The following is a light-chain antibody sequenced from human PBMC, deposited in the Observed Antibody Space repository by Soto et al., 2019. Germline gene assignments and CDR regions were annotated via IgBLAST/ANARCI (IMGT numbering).Light chain of an antibody. V-gene: IGKV1-27*01. J-gene: IGKJ4*01. CDR1: QDINLY. Sequence: DIPMTQSPSSLSASVGDRVTITCRAGQDINLYLAWYQQKPGKVPKLLISAASTLQSGVPSRFSGSGSGTDFTLTISSLQPEDVATYYCQKYDGAPLTFGGGTKVEIK. CDR2: AAS. CDR3: QKYDGAPLT.